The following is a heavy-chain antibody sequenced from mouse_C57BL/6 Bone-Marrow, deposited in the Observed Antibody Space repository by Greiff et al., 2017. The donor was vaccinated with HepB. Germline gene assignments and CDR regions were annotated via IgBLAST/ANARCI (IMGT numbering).Heavy chain of an antibody. Sequence: DVMLVESGGGLVKPGGSLKLSCAASGFTFSSYAMSWVRQTPEKRLEWVATISDGGSYTYYPDNVKGRFTISRDNAKNNLYLQMSHLKSEDTAMYYCARGTVVAPYAMDYWGQGTSVTVSS. V-gene: IGHV5-4*03. CDR1: GFTFSSYA. J-gene: IGHJ4*01. CDR2: ISDGGSYT. CDR3: ARGTVVAPYAMDY. D-gene: IGHD1-1*01.